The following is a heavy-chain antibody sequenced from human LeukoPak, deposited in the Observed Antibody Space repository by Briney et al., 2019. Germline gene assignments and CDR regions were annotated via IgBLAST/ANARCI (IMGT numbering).Heavy chain of an antibody. V-gene: IGHV3-7*01. CDR2: VKQDVNEK. CDR3: ARGPPYGTRSDYSDY. Sequence: SGGSLRLSCAASGFTFSSHWMTWVRQAPGKGLEWVASVKQDVNEKYYVDSVKGRFTISRDNAKNSLFLQMNSLRVEDTAVYYCARGPPYGTRSDYSDYWGQGTLVTVSS. J-gene: IGHJ4*02. CDR1: GFTFSSHW. D-gene: IGHD3-10*01.